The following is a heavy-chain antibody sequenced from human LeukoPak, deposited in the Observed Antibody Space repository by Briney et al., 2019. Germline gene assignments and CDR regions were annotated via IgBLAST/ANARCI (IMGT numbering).Heavy chain of an antibody. D-gene: IGHD3-10*01. Sequence: ASVKVSCKASGYTFTVHYIHWVRQAPGQGPEWMGWINPNSGGTNYAQKFQGWVTMTRDTSISTAYMELSRLRSDDTAVYYCARAYPYGTMDYWGQGTLVTVSS. J-gene: IGHJ4*02. CDR1: GYTFTVHY. CDR2: INPNSGGT. V-gene: IGHV1-2*04. CDR3: ARAYPYGTMDY.